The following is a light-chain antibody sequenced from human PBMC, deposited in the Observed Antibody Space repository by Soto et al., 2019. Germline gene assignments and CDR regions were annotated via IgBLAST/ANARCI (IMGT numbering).Light chain of an antibody. CDR2: VAS. Sequence: EIVMTQSPAILSVSPGERATLFCRASQSVRSNFLAWYQHKPGQAPRLLIHVASTRATGVPARFSGSASETEFTLTISSLQSEDFAVYYCQQYSAWPLTFGGGTKVEIK. CDR3: QQYSAWPLT. J-gene: IGKJ4*01. V-gene: IGKV3-15*01. CDR1: QSVRSN.